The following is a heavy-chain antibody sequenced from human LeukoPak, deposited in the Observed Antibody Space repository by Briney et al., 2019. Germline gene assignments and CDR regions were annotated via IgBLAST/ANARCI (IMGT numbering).Heavy chain of an antibody. D-gene: IGHD1-7*01. J-gene: IGHJ6*03. CDR2: INHSGST. CDR1: GGSFSGYY. V-gene: IGHV4-34*01. CDR3: ARVSDNWNYGYYYYYMDV. Sequence: PSETLSLTCAVYGGSFSGYYWSWIRQPPGKGLEWIGEINHSGSTNYNPSLKSRVTISVDTSKNQFSLKLSSVTAADTAVYYCARVSDNWNYGYYYYYMDVWGKGTTVTVSS.